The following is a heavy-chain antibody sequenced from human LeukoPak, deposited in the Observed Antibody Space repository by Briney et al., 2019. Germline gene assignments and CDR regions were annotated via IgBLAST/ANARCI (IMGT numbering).Heavy chain of an antibody. CDR2: INPNSGGT. Sequence: ASVKVSCKASGYTFTGYYMHWVRQAPGQGLEWMGWINPNSGGTNYAQKFQGRVTMTRDTSISTAYMELSRLRSEDTAVYYCASRPLYYYDSSGGPHDPWGQGTLVTVSS. CDR1: GYTFTGYY. J-gene: IGHJ5*02. D-gene: IGHD3-22*01. CDR3: ASRPLYYYDSSGGPHDP. V-gene: IGHV1-2*02.